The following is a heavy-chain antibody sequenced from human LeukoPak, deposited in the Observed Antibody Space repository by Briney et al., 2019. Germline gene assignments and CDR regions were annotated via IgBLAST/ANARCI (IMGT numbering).Heavy chain of an antibody. D-gene: IGHD3-10*01. Sequence: SETLSLTCTVSGGSISSYYWSWIRQPPGKGLEWIGYIYYSGNTNYNPSLKRRVTISVDTSKNQFSLKLSSVTAADTAVYYCARRRIKYYYGSGSAAGAFDIWGQGTMVTVSS. CDR3: ARRRIKYYYGSGSAAGAFDI. V-gene: IGHV4-59*12. CDR1: GGSISSYY. CDR2: IYYSGNT. J-gene: IGHJ3*02.